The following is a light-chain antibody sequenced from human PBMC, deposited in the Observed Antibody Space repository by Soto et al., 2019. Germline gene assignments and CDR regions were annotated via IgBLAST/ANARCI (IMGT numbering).Light chain of an antibody. CDR2: GAS. J-gene: IGKJ3*01. CDR3: QQYDGAPLT. CDR1: QTLSINS. Sequence: IVLTQSPGTLSLSPGERATLFCRASQTLSINSLAWYQQKPGQAPRLLIYGASTRHTGIPDRFNGSGSGTDFALTINMLEPEDFAVYYCQQYDGAPLTFGPGTKVNVK. V-gene: IGKV3-20*01.